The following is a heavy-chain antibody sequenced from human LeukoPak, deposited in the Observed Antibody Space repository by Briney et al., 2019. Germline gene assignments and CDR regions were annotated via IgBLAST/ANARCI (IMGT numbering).Heavy chain of an antibody. CDR2: IRSKANSYAT. J-gene: IGHJ4*02. D-gene: IGHD3-16*02. V-gene: IGHV3-73*01. Sequence: PGGSLRLSCAASGFTFSGSAMHWVRQASGKGLEWVCRIRSKANSYATADAASVKCRFTISRDESKKTAYLQMNRLKTADTAVYYCTRPHYDYVWGSYRPTLETFDYWGQGPLVTVSS. CDR1: GFTFSGSA. CDR3: TRPHYDYVWGSYRPTLETFDY.